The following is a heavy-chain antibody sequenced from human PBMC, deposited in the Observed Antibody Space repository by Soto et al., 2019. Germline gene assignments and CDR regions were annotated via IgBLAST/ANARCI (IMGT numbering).Heavy chain of an antibody. D-gene: IGHD3-10*01. J-gene: IGHJ4*02. CDR1: GGTFSNYA. V-gene: IGHV1-69*01. CDR3: ARDRNFYGSGSFPPDFGY. CDR2: IMPILDAV. Sequence: QLQLVQSGAEVKRPGSSVKVSCKASGGTFSNYAISWVRQAPGQGLEWRGGIMPILDAVFYAPKFQGRVTITADESTSTAYMQLSSLRSEDTAMYYCARDRNFYGSGSFPPDFGYWGQGTLVTVSS.